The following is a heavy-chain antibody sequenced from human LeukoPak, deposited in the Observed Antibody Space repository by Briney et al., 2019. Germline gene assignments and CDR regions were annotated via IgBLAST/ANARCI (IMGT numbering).Heavy chain of an antibody. D-gene: IGHD1-14*01. Sequence: PSETLSLTRTVCPDSTTSNFCSWVRQPPGKGLEWIGEIHRSGSTNYNPSLQSRVTISIDRSKNQIALELSSVTAADTAVYYCAREIVGGFNPGAYWGQGTLVTVSS. V-gene: IGHV4-4*02. CDR3: AREIVGGFNPGAY. J-gene: IGHJ4*02. CDR1: PDSTTSNF. CDR2: IHRSGST.